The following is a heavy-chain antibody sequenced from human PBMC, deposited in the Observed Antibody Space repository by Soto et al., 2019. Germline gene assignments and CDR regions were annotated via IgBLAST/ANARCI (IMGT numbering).Heavy chain of an antibody. Sequence: SETLSLTCAVSGGSFSGYYWSWIRQPPGKGLEWIGEINHSGSTNYNPSLKSRVTISVDTSKNQFSLKLSSVTAADTAVYYCARGFMVRGVIITGYYGMDVWGQGTTVTVSS. CDR2: INHSGST. J-gene: IGHJ6*02. D-gene: IGHD3-10*01. CDR1: GGSFSGYY. CDR3: ARGFMVRGVIITGYYGMDV. V-gene: IGHV4-34*01.